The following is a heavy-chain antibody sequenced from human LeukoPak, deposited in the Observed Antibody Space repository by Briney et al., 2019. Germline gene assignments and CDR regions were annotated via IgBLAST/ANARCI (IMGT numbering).Heavy chain of an antibody. V-gene: IGHV3-48*03. Sequence: GGSLRLSCAASGFTLSSYEINWVRQAPGKGLEWVSYISSSGSTKYYADSVKGRFTISRDNAENSLYLQMNSLRAEDTAVYYCARRYCSSTSCTLDYWGQGTLVTVSS. CDR2: ISSSGSTK. D-gene: IGHD2-2*01. CDR1: GFTLSSYE. J-gene: IGHJ4*02. CDR3: ARRYCSSTSCTLDY.